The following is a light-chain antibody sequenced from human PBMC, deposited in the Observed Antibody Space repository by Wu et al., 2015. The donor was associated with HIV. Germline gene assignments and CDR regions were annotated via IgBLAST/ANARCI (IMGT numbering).Light chain of an antibody. V-gene: IGKV3-20*01. Sequence: ESVLTQSPGTLSLSPGERATLSCRASQSVSGDSLAWYQQRPGQTPRLVIYGASNRATDIPDRFIGSGSGTDFTLTISRLEPEDFAMYYCQQYGTSPPWTFGQGTKVEMK. CDR2: GAS. J-gene: IGKJ1*01. CDR1: QSVSGDS. CDR3: QQYGTSPPWT.